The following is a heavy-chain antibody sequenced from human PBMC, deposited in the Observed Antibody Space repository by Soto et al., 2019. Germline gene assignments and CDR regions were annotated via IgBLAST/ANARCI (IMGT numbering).Heavy chain of an antibody. Sequence: QVQLQESGPGLVTPSETLSLTCTVSGGSISSYYWSWIRQPPGKGLEWIGYIYYIGRTNYNPSLKSRVTISVDTSKHQFSLKLSSVTAADTAVYYCARSPSYYDSSGPTGLDIWGQGTMVTVSS. CDR1: GGSISSYY. CDR3: ARSPSYYDSSGPTGLDI. D-gene: IGHD3-22*01. V-gene: IGHV4-59*01. CDR2: IYYIGRT. J-gene: IGHJ3*02.